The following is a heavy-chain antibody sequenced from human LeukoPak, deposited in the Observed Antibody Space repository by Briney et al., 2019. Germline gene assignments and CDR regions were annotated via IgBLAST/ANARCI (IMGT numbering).Heavy chain of an antibody. CDR2: ISGSGGST. Sequence: PGGSLRLSCAASGFTFSSYAMSWVRQAPGKGLEWVSAISGSGGSTYYADSVKGRFTISRDNSKNTLYLQMNRLRAEDTAVYYCAKGPGPYCSSTSCPPLFDYWGQGTLVTVSS. V-gene: IGHV3-23*01. J-gene: IGHJ4*02. CDR1: GFTFSSYA. CDR3: AKGPGPYCSSTSCPPLFDY. D-gene: IGHD2-2*01.